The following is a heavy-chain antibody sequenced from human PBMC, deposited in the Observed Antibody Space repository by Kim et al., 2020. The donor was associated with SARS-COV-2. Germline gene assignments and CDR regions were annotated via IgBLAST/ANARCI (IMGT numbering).Heavy chain of an antibody. D-gene: IGHD6-13*01. J-gene: IGHJ4*02. Sequence: VSVKSRITINPDTSKNQFSLQLNSVTPEDTAVYYCAREDSSIAAAGMIDYWGQGTLVTVSS. CDR3: AREDSSIAAAGMIDY. V-gene: IGHV6-1*01.